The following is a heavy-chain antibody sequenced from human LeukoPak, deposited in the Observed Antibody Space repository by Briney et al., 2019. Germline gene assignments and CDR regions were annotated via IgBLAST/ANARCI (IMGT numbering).Heavy chain of an antibody. CDR3: ARDSLHCGGGSCPTEYFQH. J-gene: IGHJ1*01. V-gene: IGHV3-30*03. D-gene: IGHD2-15*01. Sequence: GGSLRLSCAASGFTFSDYSMNWVRQAPGKGLEWVAVISYDGSNKYYADSVKGRFTISRDNSKNTLYLQMNSLRAEDTAVYYCARDSLHCGGGSCPTEYFQHWGQGTLVTVSS. CDR2: ISYDGSNK. CDR1: GFTFSDYS.